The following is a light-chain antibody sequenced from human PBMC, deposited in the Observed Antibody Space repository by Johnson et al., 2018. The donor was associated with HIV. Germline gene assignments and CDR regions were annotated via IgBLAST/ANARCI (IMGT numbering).Light chain of an antibody. V-gene: IGLV1-51*02. CDR1: SSNIGNNY. CDR3: GTWDSSLRVGF. J-gene: IGLJ1*01. CDR2: ENN. Sequence: QSVLTQPPSVSAAPGQKVTISCSGSSSNIGNNYVSWYQQLPGTAPKLLIYENNKRPSGIPDRFSGSKSGTSATLGITGLQTGDEADYYCGTWDSSLRVGFFGTVTKVPVL.